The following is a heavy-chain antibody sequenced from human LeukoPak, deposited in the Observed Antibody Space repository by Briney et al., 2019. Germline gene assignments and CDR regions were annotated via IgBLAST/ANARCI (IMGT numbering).Heavy chain of an antibody. CDR2: ISGSGGST. J-gene: IGHJ4*02. Sequence: GGSLRLSCAASGFTFSSYAMSWVRQAPGKGLEWVSAISGSGGSTYYADSVKGRFTISRDNSKNTLYLQMNSLRAEDTAVYYCAKVGGSYYGNPYYFDYWGQGTLVTVSS. CDR1: GFTFSSYA. V-gene: IGHV3-23*01. D-gene: IGHD1-26*01. CDR3: AKVGGSYYGNPYYFDY.